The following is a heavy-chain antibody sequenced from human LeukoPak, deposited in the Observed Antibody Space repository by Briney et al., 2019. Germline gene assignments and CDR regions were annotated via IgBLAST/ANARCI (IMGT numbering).Heavy chain of an antibody. CDR1: GFTFGDYA. Sequence: QPGGSLRLSCTASGFTFGDYAMSWFRQAPGKGLEWVGFIRSKAYGGTTEYAASVKGRFTISRDDSKSIAYLQMNSLKTEDTAVYYCTRVPGGLIVGAYDYLDYWGQGTLVTVSS. J-gene: IGHJ4*02. D-gene: IGHD1-26*01. CDR2: IRSKAYGGTT. CDR3: TRVPGGLIVGAYDYLDY. V-gene: IGHV3-49*03.